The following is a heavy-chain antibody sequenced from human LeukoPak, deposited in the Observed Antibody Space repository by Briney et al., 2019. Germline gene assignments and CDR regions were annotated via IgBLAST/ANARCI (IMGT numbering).Heavy chain of an antibody. V-gene: IGHV3-53*05. J-gene: IGHJ4*02. CDR1: GFTVSSNY. CDR2: IYSGDST. Sequence: PGGSLRLSCAASGFTVSSNYMSWVRQAPGKGLECVSVIYSGDSTSYADSVKGRFTISRDNSKNTLSLQMNSLRPEDTAVYYCARDRGVATMDYWGQGTLVTVSS. CDR3: ARDRGVATMDY. D-gene: IGHD5-12*01.